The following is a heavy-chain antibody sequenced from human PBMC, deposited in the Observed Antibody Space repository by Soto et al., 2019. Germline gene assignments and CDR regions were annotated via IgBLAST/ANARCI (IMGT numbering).Heavy chain of an antibody. D-gene: IGHD6-19*01. J-gene: IGHJ4*02. CDR2: ISTYNGNT. V-gene: IGHV1-18*04. CDR1: GYTFTDYG. Sequence: QVQLVQSGAEVKKPGASVKGSCKASGYTFTDYGISWVRHAPGQGREWMGWISTYNGNTIYAQKIQGRVTMTTDTSTSTAYVELRSLRSDDTAVYYCAREEGISDWHAFDYWGQGTLVTVSS. CDR3: AREEGISDWHAFDY.